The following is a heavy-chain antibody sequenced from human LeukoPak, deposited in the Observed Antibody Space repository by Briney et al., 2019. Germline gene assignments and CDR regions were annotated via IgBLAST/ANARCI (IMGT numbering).Heavy chain of an antibody. CDR2: IYYSGST. J-gene: IGHJ4*02. Sequence: PSETLSLTCTVSGGSISSYYWSWIRQPPGKGLEWTGYIYYSGSTNYNPSLKSRVTISVDTSKNQFSLKLSSVTAADTAVYYCARAYYDFWSGYSYFDYWGQGTLVTVSS. V-gene: IGHV4-59*01. CDR3: ARAYYDFWSGYSYFDY. D-gene: IGHD3-3*01. CDR1: GGSISSYY.